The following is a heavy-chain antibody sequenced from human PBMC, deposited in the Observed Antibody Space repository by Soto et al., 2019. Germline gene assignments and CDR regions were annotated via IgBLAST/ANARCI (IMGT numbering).Heavy chain of an antibody. V-gene: IGHV3-21*06. J-gene: IGHJ4*02. CDR1: GFTLTSCS. CDR2: ISSTTNYI. Sequence: HGGSLRISCAPSGFTLTSCSMNWFRQDPGKGLEWVSSISSTTNYIYYGDSMKGRFTISRDNAKNSLYLEMNSLRAEDTVVYYCARESEDLTSIFDYWGQGTLVTVSS. CDR3: ARESEDLTSIFDY.